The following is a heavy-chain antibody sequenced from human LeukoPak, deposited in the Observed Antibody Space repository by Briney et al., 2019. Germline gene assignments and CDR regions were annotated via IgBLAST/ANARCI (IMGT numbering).Heavy chain of an antibody. CDR2: IYSGGST. Sequence: GGSLRLSCAASGFTVSSNYMSWVRQAPGKGLEWVSVIYSGGSTYYADVVKGRFTMSRDNVKNTLYLQMNSLRVEDTAVYYCARDPRNVGLAPWGQGTLVTVSS. D-gene: IGHD2-15*01. CDR3: ARDPRNVGLAP. J-gene: IGHJ5*02. V-gene: IGHV3-53*01. CDR1: GFTVSSNY.